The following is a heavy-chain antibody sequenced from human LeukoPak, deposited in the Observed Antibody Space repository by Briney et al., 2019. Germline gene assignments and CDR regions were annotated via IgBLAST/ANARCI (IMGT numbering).Heavy chain of an antibody. CDR1: GYTFTSYG. Sequence: GASVKVSCKASGYTFTSYGISWVRQAPGQGLEWMGWISAYNGNTNYAQKLQGRVTMTTDTSTSTAYMELRSLRSDDTAVYYCARDTYYYDSSGYWGWFDPWGQGTLVTVSS. J-gene: IGHJ5*02. D-gene: IGHD3-22*01. CDR3: ARDTYYYDSSGYWGWFDP. V-gene: IGHV1-18*01. CDR2: ISAYNGNT.